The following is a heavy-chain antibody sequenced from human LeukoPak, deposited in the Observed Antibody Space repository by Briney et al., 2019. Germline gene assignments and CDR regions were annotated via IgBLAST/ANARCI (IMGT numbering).Heavy chain of an antibody. D-gene: IGHD3-10*01. CDR3: AKGLRGSRFGGGYDY. V-gene: IGHV3-30*18. Sequence: QSGGSLRLSCAASGFTFSTYGMHWVRQAPGKGLEWVALISSDGMNVYYADSVKGRFTISRDNSRNTLYLQMNSLRDEDTAVYYCAKGLRGSRFGGGYDYWGQGTLVTVSS. J-gene: IGHJ4*02. CDR1: GFTFSTYG. CDR2: ISSDGMNV.